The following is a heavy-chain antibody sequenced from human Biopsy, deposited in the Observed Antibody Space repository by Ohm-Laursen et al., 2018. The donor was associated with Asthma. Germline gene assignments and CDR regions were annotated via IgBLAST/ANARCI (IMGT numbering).Heavy chain of an antibody. CDR3: ARAQSYGDIYYGLDV. CDR1: GGSVYSYDHH. V-gene: IGHV4-30-4*01. D-gene: IGHD2-21*02. Sequence: SQTLSLTCSVFGGSVYSYDHHWSWIRQPPGKGLEWIGFIFYSGSTFYNPSLRSRITISEDTSKRQFSLSLRSVTVADTAVYFRARAQSYGDIYYGLDVWGRGTTVTVSS. CDR2: IFYSGST. J-gene: IGHJ6*02.